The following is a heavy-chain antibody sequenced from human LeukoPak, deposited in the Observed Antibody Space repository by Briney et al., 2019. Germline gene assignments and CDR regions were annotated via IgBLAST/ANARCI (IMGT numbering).Heavy chain of an antibody. D-gene: IGHD4-17*01. V-gene: IGHV3-15*04. J-gene: IGHJ4*02. CDR2: MESKSDGGST. CDR1: GFLFSNAW. Sequence: PGGSLRLSCAGSGFLFSNAWMSWVRQAPGKGLEWVGRMESKSDGGSTEYAAPGKGRFTISRDDSKNTLYLQINSLKSENTAVYYCTTLDGDYAPDYWGQGTLVTVSS. CDR3: TTLDGDYAPDY.